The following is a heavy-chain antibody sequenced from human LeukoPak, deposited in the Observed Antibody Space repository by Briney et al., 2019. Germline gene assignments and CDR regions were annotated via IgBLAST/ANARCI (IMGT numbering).Heavy chain of an antibody. Sequence: GGALRLSCAASGCTFSTYAVSWVRQAPGRGVEWVSTISSNCAGTYYADSVNGRFTISRDNSKNKADVQMSSLRAEDTAVYYCAKVPGGYLHDAFDIWGQGTMHTVSS. CDR1: GCTFSTYA. J-gene: IGHJ3*02. V-gene: IGHV3-23*01. CDR2: ISSNCAGT. CDR3: AKVPGGYLHDAFDI. D-gene: IGHD3-16*02.